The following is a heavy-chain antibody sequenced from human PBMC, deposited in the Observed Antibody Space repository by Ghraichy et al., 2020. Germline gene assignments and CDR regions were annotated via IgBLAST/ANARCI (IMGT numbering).Heavy chain of an antibody. J-gene: IGHJ6*01. V-gene: IGHV2-5*02. D-gene: IGHD4-11*01. CDR1: GFSLSTSGVG. CDR3: AHRLRIPTNYNYYYGMDV. CDR2: IYWDDDK. Sequence: SGPTLVKPTQTLTLTCTFSGFSLSTSGVGVVWIRQPPGKALEWLALIYWDDDKRYSPSLKNRLTITKDTSKNQVVLTMTNMDPVDTGTYYCAHRLRIPTNYNYYYGMDVWVKGPRSPSPQ.